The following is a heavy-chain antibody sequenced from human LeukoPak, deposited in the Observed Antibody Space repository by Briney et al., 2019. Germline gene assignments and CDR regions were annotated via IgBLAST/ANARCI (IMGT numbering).Heavy chain of an antibody. J-gene: IGHJ4*02. CDR2: MNPNSGNT. Sequence: ASVKVSCKASGYTFTSNDINWVRQATGLGLEWMGWMNPNSGNTGYAQKLQVRVTITRYTSISTAYMELSSLRSEDTAVYYCARGPGCASTSCPYYFDFWGQGTLVTVSS. CDR3: ARGPGCASTSCPYYFDF. CDR1: GYTFTSND. V-gene: IGHV1-8*02. D-gene: IGHD2-2*01.